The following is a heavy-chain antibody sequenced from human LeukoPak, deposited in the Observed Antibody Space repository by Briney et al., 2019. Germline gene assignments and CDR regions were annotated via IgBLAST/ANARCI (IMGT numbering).Heavy chain of an antibody. J-gene: IGHJ4*02. CDR1: GFTFSTYS. V-gene: IGHV3-23*01. CDR3: AKDARRTSGWYFFDY. CDR2: ISGSGGGT. Sequence: GGSLRLSCAASGFTFSTYSMHWVRQAPGKGLEWVSAISGSGGGTYYADSMKGRFTVFRDNSKNTLYLQMNSLRAEDTAVYYCAKDARRTSGWYFFDYWGQGSLVTVSS. D-gene: IGHD6-19*01.